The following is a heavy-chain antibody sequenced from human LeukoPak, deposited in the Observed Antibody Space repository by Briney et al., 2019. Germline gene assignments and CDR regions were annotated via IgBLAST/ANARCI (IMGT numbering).Heavy chain of an antibody. Sequence: GRSLRLSCAASGNSFSTYGMHWVRQTPGKGLEWVAFIWYDGTNRKYSDAVKGRFTISRDNSRNTLYLEMTSLRAEDSAVYYCARDIPFSRLDYWGQGTQVTVSS. V-gene: IGHV3-33*01. CDR2: IWYDGTNR. CDR3: ARDIPFSRLDY. CDR1: GNSFSTYG. D-gene: IGHD2/OR15-2a*01. J-gene: IGHJ4*02.